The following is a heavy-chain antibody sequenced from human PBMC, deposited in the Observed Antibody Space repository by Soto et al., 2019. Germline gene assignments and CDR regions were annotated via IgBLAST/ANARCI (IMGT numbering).Heavy chain of an antibody. CDR1: GLTLSSYA. Sequence: QVQLVESGGGVVQPGRSLRLSCEASGLTLSSYAMHWVRQAPGKGLEWVAVISSDGKNKYYADSVKGRFSISRDSSKNAVYLQVNSLRTEDTAVYYCAGGTPIISGTTGGYWGQGTLVTVSS. V-gene: IGHV3-30*04. CDR3: AGGTPIISGTTGGY. D-gene: IGHD1-20*01. CDR2: ISSDGKNK. J-gene: IGHJ4*02.